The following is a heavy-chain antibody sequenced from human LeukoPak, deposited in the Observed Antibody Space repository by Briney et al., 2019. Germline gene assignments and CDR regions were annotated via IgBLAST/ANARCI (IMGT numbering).Heavy chain of an antibody. V-gene: IGHV1-18*01. D-gene: IGHD5-18*01. J-gene: IGHJ6*02. Sequence: ASVKVSCKASGYTFNKFGITWVRQAPGQGLECMGWISAYIGKTKYTQKFQDRVTMTTDASTTTAYMELRSLRFDDTAVYYRARAEDPAMVNVGDYYYYAMDIWGQGTTVTVSS. CDR3: ARAEDPAMVNVGDYYYYAMDI. CDR1: GYTFNKFG. CDR2: ISAYIGKT.